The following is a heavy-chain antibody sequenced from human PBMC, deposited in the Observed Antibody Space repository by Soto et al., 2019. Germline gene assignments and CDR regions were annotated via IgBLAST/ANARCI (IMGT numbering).Heavy chain of an antibody. V-gene: IGHV1-8*01. CDR1: GYTFTSYD. J-gene: IGHJ6*02. Sequence: QVQLVQSGAEVKKPGASVKVSCKASGYTFTSYDINWVRQATGQGLEWMGWMNPNNGNTGYAQKFQGRITMTRNTSISKAYMELSSLRSEDTAGADAAREGVRGMDVWGQGTTVTVSS. D-gene: IGHD3-16*01. CDR3: AREGVRGMDV. CDR2: MNPNNGNT.